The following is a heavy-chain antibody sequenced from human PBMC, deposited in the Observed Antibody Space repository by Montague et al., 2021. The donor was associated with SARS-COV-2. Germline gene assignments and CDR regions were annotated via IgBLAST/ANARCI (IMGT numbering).Heavy chain of an antibody. CDR3: ARTYYDILTGRDYGMDV. CDR2: IASDDDK. V-gene: IGHV2-70*11. J-gene: IGHJ6*02. CDR1: VFSLSTSGMC. Sequence: PALVKPTHTLTLTCTFSVFSLSTSGMCVRWIRQPPGKSLEWLARIASDDDKYYSTSLKTRLTISKYPSKNQVVLTMTNMDPVDTATSYCARTYYDILTGRDYGMDVWGQGTTVTVSS. D-gene: IGHD3-9*01.